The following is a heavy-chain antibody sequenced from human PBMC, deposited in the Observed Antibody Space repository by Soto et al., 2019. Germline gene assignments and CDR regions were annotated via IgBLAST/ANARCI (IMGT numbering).Heavy chain of an antibody. CDR2: IIPILGIA. D-gene: IGHD6-13*01. CDR1: GGTFSSYT. V-gene: IGHV1-69*02. CDR3: ASEAAGPIAAAPNYFDY. Sequence: QVQLVQSGAEVKKPGSSVKVSCKASGGTFSSYTISWVRQAPGQGLEWMGRIIPILGIANYAQKFQGRVTITADKSTSTAYMGLSSLRSEATAVYYCASEAAGPIAAAPNYFDYWGQGTLVTVSS. J-gene: IGHJ4*02.